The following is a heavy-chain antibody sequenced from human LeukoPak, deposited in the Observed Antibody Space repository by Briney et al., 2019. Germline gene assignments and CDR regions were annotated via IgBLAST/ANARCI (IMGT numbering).Heavy chain of an antibody. CDR2: IKSKTDGGTT. V-gene: IGHV3-15*01. J-gene: IGHJ4*02. D-gene: IGHD6-19*01. CDR1: GFTFSNAW. Sequence: GGSLRLSCAASGFTFSNAWMSWVRQAPGKGLEWVGRIKSKTDGGTTDYAAPVKGRFTIPRDDSKNTLYLQMNSLKTEDTAVYYCTTDRYSSGGFDYWGQGTLVTVSS. CDR3: TTDRYSSGGFDY.